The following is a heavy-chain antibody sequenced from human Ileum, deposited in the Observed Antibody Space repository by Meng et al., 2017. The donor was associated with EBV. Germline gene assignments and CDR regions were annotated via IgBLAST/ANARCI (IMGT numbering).Heavy chain of an antibody. V-gene: IGHV6-1*01. CDR2: TYYRSKWNT. CDR1: GDSVSSIIGA. Sequence: QVQLQQSGPGPLKPSQTLSLTCAISGDSVSSIIGAWNWIRQSPSRGLEWLGRTYYRSKWNTDYAVSVSSRITISPDTSKNQFSLQLNSVTPEDTAVYYCARGSYYFDSWGQGTLVTVSS. CDR3: ARGSYYFDS. D-gene: IGHD1-26*01. J-gene: IGHJ4*02.